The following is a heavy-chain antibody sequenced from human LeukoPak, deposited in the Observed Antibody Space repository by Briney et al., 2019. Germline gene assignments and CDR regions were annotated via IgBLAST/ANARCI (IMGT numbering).Heavy chain of an antibody. CDR1: GGSISSYY. V-gene: IGHV4-59*01. J-gene: IGHJ4*02. CDR3: AREHGDYVSYFDY. D-gene: IGHD4-17*01. Sequence: SETLSLTCTVSGGSISSYYWSWIRQPPGKGLEWIGYIYYSGSTNYNPSLKSRVTISVDTSKNQFSLKLSSVTAADTAVYYCAREHGDYVSYFDYWGQGTLVTVSS. CDR2: IYYSGST.